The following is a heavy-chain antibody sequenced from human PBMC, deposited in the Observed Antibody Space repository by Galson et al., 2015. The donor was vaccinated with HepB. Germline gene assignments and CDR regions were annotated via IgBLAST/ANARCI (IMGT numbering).Heavy chain of an antibody. CDR2: ISTGDGTT. J-gene: IGHJ6*02. Sequence: SLRLSCAASGFTFSTYVMTWVRQAPGKGLEWVSSISTGDGTTYYADSVKGRATISRDNSNNTLSLQMNSLRAEDTALYYCAKDLATPEDSFFFYSGLDVWGRGTTVTVSS. D-gene: IGHD2-21*01. V-gene: IGHV3-23*01. CDR1: GFTFSTYV. CDR3: AKDLATPEDSFFFYSGLDV.